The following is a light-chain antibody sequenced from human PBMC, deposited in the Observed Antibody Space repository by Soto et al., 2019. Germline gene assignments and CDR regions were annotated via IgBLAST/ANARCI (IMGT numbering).Light chain of an antibody. Sequence: QSALTQPASVSGSPGQSITISCTGTSSDVRGYNYVSWYQHHPGKAPKLIIYDVTNRPSGVSNPFSGSKSGNTASLTISGLQPEDEADYYCSSYTTSNTRQIVFGTGTRSPS. J-gene: IGLJ1*01. CDR2: DVT. CDR3: SSYTTSNTRQIV. V-gene: IGLV2-14*03. CDR1: SSDVRGYNY.